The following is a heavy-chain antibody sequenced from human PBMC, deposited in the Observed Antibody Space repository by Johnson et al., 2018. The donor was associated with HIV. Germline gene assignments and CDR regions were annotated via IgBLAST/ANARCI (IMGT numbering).Heavy chain of an antibody. V-gene: IGHV3-30*02. Sequence: EWVAFIRYDGSNKYYADSVKGRFTISRDKDKNSLYLQMKSLRAEDTALYHCARVIMTVVGGDAFDIWGQGTMVTVSS. J-gene: IGHJ3*02. CDR2: IRYDGSNK. D-gene: IGHD3-22*01. CDR3: ARVIMTVVGGDAFDI.